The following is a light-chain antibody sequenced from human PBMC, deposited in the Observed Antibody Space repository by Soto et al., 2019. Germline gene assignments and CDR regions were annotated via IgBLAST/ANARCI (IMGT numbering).Light chain of an antibody. Sequence: QSALTQPASVSGSPGQSITISCTGTSSDVGGSNFVSCYQQHPGKAPKLMIFDVTNRPSGVSSRFSGSKSGNTASLTISVLQVDDVVDYYCFSFRISSTLVIFGGGTKLTVL. V-gene: IGLV2-14*03. CDR2: DVT. CDR3: FSFRISSTLVI. J-gene: IGLJ2*01. CDR1: SSDVGGSNF.